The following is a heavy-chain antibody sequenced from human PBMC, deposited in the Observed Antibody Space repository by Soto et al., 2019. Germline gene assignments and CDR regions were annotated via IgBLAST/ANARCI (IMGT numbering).Heavy chain of an antibody. J-gene: IGHJ4*02. CDR2: IIPMFGTA. Sequence: QVQLVQSGAEVKKPESSVKVSCKAPGGTFSTYAISWVRQAPGQGLEWMGGIIPMFGTANYAQRFQDRVKITAGKSTNTVYRELSSLRSDDTAVYFCASGIQLWLRRINSGYSGWGQGTLVTVSS. CDR3: ASGIQLWLRRINSGYSG. CDR1: GGTFSTYA. V-gene: IGHV1-69*14. D-gene: IGHD5-18*01.